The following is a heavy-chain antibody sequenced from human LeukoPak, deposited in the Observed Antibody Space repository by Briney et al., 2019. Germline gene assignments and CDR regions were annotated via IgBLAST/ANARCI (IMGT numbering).Heavy chain of an antibody. CDR1: GFTFSSYS. CDR2: ISSSSSYI. Sequence: GGSLRLSCAASGFTFSSYSMNWVRQAPGKGLEWVPSISSSSSYIYYADSVKGRFTISRDNAKNSLYLQMNSLRTEDTAVYYCARGGVTVTTIVFDYWGQGTLVTVSS. CDR3: ARGGVTVTTIVFDY. V-gene: IGHV3-21*01. D-gene: IGHD4-17*01. J-gene: IGHJ4*02.